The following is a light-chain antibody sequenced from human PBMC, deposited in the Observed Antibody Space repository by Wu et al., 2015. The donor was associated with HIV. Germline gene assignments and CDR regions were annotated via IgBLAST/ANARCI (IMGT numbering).Light chain of an antibody. V-gene: IGKV3-20*01. CDR3: QQYGSFKT. CDR1: QNVPNNY. Sequence: EIVLTQSPGTLSLSPGERATLSCRASQNVPNNYLAWYQQKPGQAPRLLIYNAAGRATGIPDRFSGSGSGTDFTLTISRLEPEDFVVYYCQQYGSFKTFGQGTKVGNQT. J-gene: IGKJ1*01. CDR2: NAA.